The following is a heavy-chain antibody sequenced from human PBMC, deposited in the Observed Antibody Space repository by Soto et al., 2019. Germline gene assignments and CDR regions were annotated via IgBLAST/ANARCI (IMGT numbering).Heavy chain of an antibody. D-gene: IGHD4-4*01. CDR1: GGSISSSSSY. J-gene: IGHJ6*03. CDR3: SRDLTGHYICTHV. Sequence: SETLSLTCTVSGGSISSSSSYWGWTRQPPGKGLEWIGSIYYSGSTYYNPSLKSRVTISVDTSKNQFSLKLTSVTAADTAVYHCSRDLTGHYICTHVWRKATPVTVS. V-gene: IGHV4-39*07. CDR2: IYYSGST.